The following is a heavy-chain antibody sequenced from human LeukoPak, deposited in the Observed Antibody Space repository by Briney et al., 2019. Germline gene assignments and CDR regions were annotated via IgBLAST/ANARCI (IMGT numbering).Heavy chain of an antibody. CDR2: IYYSGST. J-gene: IGHJ3*02. D-gene: IGHD6-13*01. Sequence: SQTLSLTCTVSGCSISRGGYYWSWIRQHPGKGLEWIGYIYYSGSTYYNPSLKSRVTISVDTSKNQFSLKLSSVTAADTAVYYCARDPGIAAAGAFDIWGQGTMVTVSS. V-gene: IGHV4-31*03. CDR3: ARDPGIAAAGAFDI. CDR1: GCSISRGGYY.